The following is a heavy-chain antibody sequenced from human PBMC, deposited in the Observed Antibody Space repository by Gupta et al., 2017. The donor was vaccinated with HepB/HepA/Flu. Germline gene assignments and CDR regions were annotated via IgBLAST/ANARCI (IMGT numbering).Heavy chain of an antibody. D-gene: IGHD2-2*03. CDR3: VRVDIA. Sequence: EVQLAESGGGLVQPGGSLRLSCAASGFSFSNDWMNWVRQVSGKGLEWVANISPDGSLRRYVDAVKGRFIISRDNAKNSLYLQLSSLGVEDTAVYYCVRVDIAGGQGTLVTVSP. J-gene: IGHJ4*02. CDR1: GFSFSNDW. V-gene: IGHV3-7*04. CDR2: ISPDGSLR.